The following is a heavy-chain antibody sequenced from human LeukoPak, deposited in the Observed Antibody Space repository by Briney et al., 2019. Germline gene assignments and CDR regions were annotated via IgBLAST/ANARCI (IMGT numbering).Heavy chain of an antibody. V-gene: IGHV4-4*07. D-gene: IGHD2-2*02. CDR2: IYTSGST. CDR3: ARAPIYCSSTSCYTGAAYYYYGMDV. CDR1: GGSISSYY. Sequence: SETLSLTCTVSGGSISSYYWSWIRQPAGKGLEWIGRIYTSGSTNYNPSLKSRVTMSVDTSKNQFSLKLSSVTAADTAVYYCARAPIYCSSTSCYTGAAYYYYGMDVWGQGTTVTVSS. J-gene: IGHJ6*02.